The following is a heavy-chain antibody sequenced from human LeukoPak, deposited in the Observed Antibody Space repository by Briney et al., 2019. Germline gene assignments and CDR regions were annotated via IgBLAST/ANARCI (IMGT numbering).Heavy chain of an antibody. CDR2: IFYSGSTNYT. V-gene: IGHV4-59*01. CDR3: ARNLIPEQLVLNF. Sequence: SETLSLTCTVSGGSIRSYYWSWIRQPPGKGLEWIGYIFYSGSTNYTNYNPSLKSRVTMSVDTSKNQFSLNLKSVTPEDTAVYYCARNLIPEQLVLNFWGQGTLVTVSS. J-gene: IGHJ4*02. D-gene: IGHD6-13*01. CDR1: GGSIRSYY.